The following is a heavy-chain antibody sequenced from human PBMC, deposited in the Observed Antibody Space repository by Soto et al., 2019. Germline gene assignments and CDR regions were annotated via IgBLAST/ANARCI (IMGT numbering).Heavy chain of an antibody. CDR2: ISTYNGDR. Sequence: QVQLVQSGAEVKKPGASVKVSCKASGYTFTRSGISWVRQAPGQGLEWMGWISTYNGDRNYAKTFQGRVTLTTDTSTSTVYMRLRSLRSDDTAVYYCAREGVAPYYYYGMDVWGQGTPVTVSS. J-gene: IGHJ6*02. CDR1: GYTFTRSG. V-gene: IGHV1-18*01. D-gene: IGHD5-12*01. CDR3: AREGVAPYYYYGMDV.